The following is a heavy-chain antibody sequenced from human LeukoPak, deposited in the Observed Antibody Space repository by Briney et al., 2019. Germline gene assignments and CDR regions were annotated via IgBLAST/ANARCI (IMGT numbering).Heavy chain of an antibody. J-gene: IGHJ5*02. CDR1: GGTFSSYA. Sequence: SVTVSCKASGGTFSSYAISWVRQAPGQGLEWMGRIIPILGIANYAKKFQGRVTITADKSTSTAYMELSSLRSEDTAVYYCARGIAAAGPGGGILFDPWGQGTLVTVSS. CDR2: IIPILGIA. V-gene: IGHV1-69*04. CDR3: ARGIAAAGPGGGILFDP. D-gene: IGHD6-13*01.